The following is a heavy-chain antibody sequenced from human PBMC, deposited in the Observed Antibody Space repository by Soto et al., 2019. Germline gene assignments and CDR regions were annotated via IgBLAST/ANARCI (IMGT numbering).Heavy chain of an antibody. CDR2: ISYDGSNK. D-gene: IGHD4-17*01. V-gene: IGHV3-30*18. CDR3: AKEIDYGDYYYYGMDV. Sequence: GGSLRLSCAASGFTFSSYGMHWVRQAPGKGLEWVAVISYDGSNKYYADSVKGRFTISRDNSKNTLYLQMNSLRAEDTAVYYCAKEIDYGDYYYYGMDVWGQGTTVTVSS. CDR1: GFTFSSYG. J-gene: IGHJ6*02.